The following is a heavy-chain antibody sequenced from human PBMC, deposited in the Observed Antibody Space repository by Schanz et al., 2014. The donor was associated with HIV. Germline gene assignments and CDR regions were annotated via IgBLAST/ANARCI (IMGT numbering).Heavy chain of an antibody. Sequence: EVQLVESGGGLVQRGGSLRLSCVASGFTFSHYWMSWVRQAPGKGLEWVAHIKKDGSDKYYVGSVNGRFTISRDNRKNSLYLQLNRLRREDTALYYCAKDTRLWGIDYWGLGALVTVSS. D-gene: IGHD3-16*01. CDR1: GFTFSHYW. J-gene: IGHJ4*02. CDR2: IKKDGSDK. CDR3: AKDTRLWGIDY. V-gene: IGHV3-7*03.